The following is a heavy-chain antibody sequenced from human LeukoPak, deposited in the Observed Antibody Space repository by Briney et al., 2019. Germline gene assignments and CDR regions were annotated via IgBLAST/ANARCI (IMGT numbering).Heavy chain of an antibody. CDR2: INHSGST. J-gene: IGHJ4*02. CDR3: ANWANCGGDCYKDY. D-gene: IGHD2-21*01. CDR1: GGSFSGYY. V-gene: IGHV4-34*01. Sequence: PSETLSLTCAVYGGSFSGYYWSWIRQPPGKGLEWIGEINHSGSTNYNPSLKSRITISVDTSKNQFSLKLSSVTAADTAVYYCANWANCGGDCYKDYWGQGTLVTVSS.